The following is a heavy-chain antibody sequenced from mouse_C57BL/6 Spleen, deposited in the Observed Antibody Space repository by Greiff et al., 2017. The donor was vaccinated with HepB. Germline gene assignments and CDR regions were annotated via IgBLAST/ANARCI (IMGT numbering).Heavy chain of an antibody. CDR2: INPSSGYT. J-gene: IGHJ3*01. D-gene: IGHD1-1*01. Sequence: VKLMESGAELARPGASVKMSCKASGYTFTSYTMHWVKQRPGQGLEWIGYINPSSGYTKYNQKFKDKATLTADKSSSTAYMQLSSLTSEDSAVYYCARAGSSQFAYWGQGTLVTVSA. CDR1: GYTFTSYT. V-gene: IGHV1-4*01. CDR3: ARAGSSQFAY.